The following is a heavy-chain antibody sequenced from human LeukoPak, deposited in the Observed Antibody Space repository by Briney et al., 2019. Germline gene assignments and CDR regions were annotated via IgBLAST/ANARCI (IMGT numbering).Heavy chain of an antibody. V-gene: IGHV4-39*01. Sequence: SSETLSLTCTVSGGSISSSSYYWGWIRQPPGKGLEWIGSIYYSGSTCYNASLKSRGTISVDTSKNQFFLKLNSVTAADTAVYFCARQVVAVAGTGYFVYWGQGTLVTVSS. J-gene: IGHJ4*02. D-gene: IGHD6-19*01. CDR3: ARQVVAVAGTGYFVY. CDR2: IYYSGST. CDR1: GGSISSSSYY.